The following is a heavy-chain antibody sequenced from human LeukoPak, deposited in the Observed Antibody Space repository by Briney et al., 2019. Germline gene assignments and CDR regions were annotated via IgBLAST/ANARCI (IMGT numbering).Heavy chain of an antibody. CDR1: GFTFSSYW. V-gene: IGHV3-7*01. Sequence: GGSLSLSCAASGFTFSSYWMSCVRQAPGKGLEWVANIQQDGSEKYYVDSVKGRFTISRDNAKNSLYLQMNSLRAEDTAVYYCARVSPAAAAWGPRNYYYYGMDVWGQGTTVTVSS. CDR2: IQQDGSEK. CDR3: ARVSPAAAAWGPRNYYYYGMDV. J-gene: IGHJ6*02. D-gene: IGHD6-13*01.